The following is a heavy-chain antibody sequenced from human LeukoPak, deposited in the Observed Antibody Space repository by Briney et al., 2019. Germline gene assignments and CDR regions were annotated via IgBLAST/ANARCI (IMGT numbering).Heavy chain of an antibody. CDR1: GGTFSSYA. CDR2: IIPIFGTA. Sequence: SVKVSCKASGGTFSSYAISWVRQAPGQGLEWMGGIIPIFGTANYAQKFQGRVTITADESTSTAHMELSSLRSEDTAVYYCAREALVGCSSTSCYLYYWGQGTLVTVSS. J-gene: IGHJ4*02. V-gene: IGHV1-69*13. CDR3: AREALVGCSSTSCYLYY. D-gene: IGHD2-2*01.